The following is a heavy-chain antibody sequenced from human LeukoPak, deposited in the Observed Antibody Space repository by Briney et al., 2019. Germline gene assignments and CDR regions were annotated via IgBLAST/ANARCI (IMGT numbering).Heavy chain of an antibody. V-gene: IGHV1-3*01. J-gene: IGHJ5*02. CDR1: GYTFSDYA. Sequence: GASVKVSCKASGYTFSDYAMHWVRQAPGQRLEWMGWINAGNGDTKYSQKFQGRVTITWDTSASTVHMELSSLRSEDTAVYYCARGRVVPAAMRGVWFDPWGQGTLVTVSS. D-gene: IGHD2-2*01. CDR2: INAGNGDT. CDR3: ARGRVVPAAMRGVWFDP.